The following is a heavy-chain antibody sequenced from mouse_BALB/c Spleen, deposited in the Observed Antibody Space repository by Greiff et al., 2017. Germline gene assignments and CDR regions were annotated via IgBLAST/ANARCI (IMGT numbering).Heavy chain of an antibody. CDR1: GYTFTSYW. V-gene: IGHV1S81*02. D-gene: IGHD4-1*01. CDR3: ARGRGNWAWFAY. J-gene: IGHJ3*01. Sequence: VQLQQPGAELVKPGASVKLSCKASGYTFTSYWMLWVKQRPGQGLEWIGEINPSNGRTNYNEKFKSKATLTVDKSSSTAYMQLSSLTSEDSAVYYCARGRGNWAWFAYWGQGTLVTVSA. CDR2: INPSNGRT.